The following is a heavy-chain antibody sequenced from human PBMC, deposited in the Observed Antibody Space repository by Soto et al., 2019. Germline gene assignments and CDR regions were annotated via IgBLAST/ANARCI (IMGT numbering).Heavy chain of an antibody. CDR1: GFTFSSYG. D-gene: IGHD3-22*01. V-gene: IGHV3-33*01. CDR3: ARGYYYDSSLSFDY. CDR2: IWYDGSNK. J-gene: IGHJ4*02. Sequence: PGGSLRLSCAASGFTFSSYGMHWVRQAPGKGLEWVAVIWYDGSNKYYADSVKGRFTISRDNSKNTLYLQMNSLRAEDTAVYYCARGYYYDSSLSFDYWGQGTMVTVYS.